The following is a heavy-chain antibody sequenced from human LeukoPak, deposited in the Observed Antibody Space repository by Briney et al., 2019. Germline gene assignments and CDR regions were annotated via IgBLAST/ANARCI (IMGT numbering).Heavy chain of an antibody. D-gene: IGHD2-2*01. CDR1: GFTFSSYG. CDR2: ISYDGSNK. CDR3: ARDGGRCSSTSCYGGVDY. J-gene: IGHJ4*02. V-gene: IGHV3-30*03. Sequence: GRSLRLSCAASGFTFSSYGMHWVRQAPGKGLEWVAVISYDGSNKYYADSVKGRFTISRDNSKNTLYLQMNSLRAEDTAVYYCARDGGRCSSTSCYGGVDYWGQGTLVTVSS.